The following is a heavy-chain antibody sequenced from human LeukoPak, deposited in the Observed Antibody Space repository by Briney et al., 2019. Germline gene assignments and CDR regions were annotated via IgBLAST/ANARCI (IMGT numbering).Heavy chain of an antibody. CDR1: GASISSSY. Sequence: PPETLSLTCSVSGASISSSYWSWLRQPPGKGLEWIAHIYNRDTNYNPSLQSRVTISLDTSKNQFSLKLTSVTAADTAVYYCAKNGRTWPSWGRGTLVTVSS. CDR3: AKNGRTWPS. CDR2: IYNRDT. V-gene: IGHV4-59*03. D-gene: IGHD2-8*01. J-gene: IGHJ5*02.